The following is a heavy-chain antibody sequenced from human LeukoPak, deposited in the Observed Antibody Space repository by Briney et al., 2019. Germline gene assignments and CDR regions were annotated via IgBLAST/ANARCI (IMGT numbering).Heavy chain of an antibody. D-gene: IGHD4-17*01. CDR2: INPSGGST. J-gene: IGHJ4*02. CDR1: GYTFTSYY. CDR3: ARDRGTVTIFDS. Sequence: GASVKVSCKASGYTFTSYYMHWVRQAPGQGLEWMGIINPSGGSTSYAQKFQGRVTMTRDTSTSTVYMELSSLRSGDTAVYYCARDRGTVTIFDSWGQGTLVTVSS. V-gene: IGHV1-46*01.